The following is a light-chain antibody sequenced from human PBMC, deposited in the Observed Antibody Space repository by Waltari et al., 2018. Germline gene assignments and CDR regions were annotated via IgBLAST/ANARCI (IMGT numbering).Light chain of an antibody. CDR2: KVS. V-gene: IGKV2-30*01. Sequence: DVVMTQSPLSLTVTLGQPSFTACRARKGLLYSDGNTYLHMFKQRQGQSPSRRIYKVSNRDSGVPDRFSGSGSGTEFTLKISRVEPEDVGGYYCMQATHRPFTFGGGTKVEIK. CDR1: KGLLYSDGNTY. J-gene: IGKJ4*01. CDR3: MQATHRPFT.